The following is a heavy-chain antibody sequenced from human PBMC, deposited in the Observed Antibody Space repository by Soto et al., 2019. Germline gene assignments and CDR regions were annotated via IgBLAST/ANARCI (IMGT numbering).Heavy chain of an antibody. J-gene: IGHJ6*02. CDR3: ARDTQVAGRSYYYYGMDV. D-gene: IGHD3-10*01. Sequence: QVQLVQSGAEVKKPGASVKVSCKASGYTFTSYGISWVRQAPGQGLEWMGWISGYNANTPYAQNFQGRVTMTTDTSTTTAYMELRSLRSDDTAVYYCARDTQVAGRSYYYYGMDVWGQGTTVTVSS. CDR2: ISGYNANT. CDR1: GYTFTSYG. V-gene: IGHV1-18*01.